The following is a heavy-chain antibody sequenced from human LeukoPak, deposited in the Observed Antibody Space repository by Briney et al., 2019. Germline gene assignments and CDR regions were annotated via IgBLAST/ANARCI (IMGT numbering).Heavy chain of an antibody. V-gene: IGHV3-33*01. J-gene: IGHJ4*02. CDR1: GFTFSSYG. Sequence: GGSLRLSCAASGFTFSSYGMHWVRQAPGKGLEWVAVIWYDGSNKYYADSVKGRFTISRDNSKNTLYLQMNSLRAEDTAVYYCATRSAATLGSDYWGQGTLVTVSS. D-gene: IGHD6-25*01. CDR2: IWYDGSNK. CDR3: ATRSAATLGSDY.